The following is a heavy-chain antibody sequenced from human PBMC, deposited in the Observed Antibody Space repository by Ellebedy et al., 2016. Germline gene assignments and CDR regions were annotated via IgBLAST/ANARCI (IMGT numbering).Heavy chain of an antibody. J-gene: IGHJ4*02. Sequence: GGSLRLXXATSGFRFDDYAMHWVRQAPGKGLEWVSGISWNSGRIGNADSVKGRFTISRDNAKNSLYLQMNSLRVEDTAVYYCARALIGGKNYWGQGTLVTVSS. CDR2: ISWNSGRI. CDR1: GFRFDDYA. V-gene: IGHV3-9*01. CDR3: ARALIGGKNY. D-gene: IGHD3-16*01.